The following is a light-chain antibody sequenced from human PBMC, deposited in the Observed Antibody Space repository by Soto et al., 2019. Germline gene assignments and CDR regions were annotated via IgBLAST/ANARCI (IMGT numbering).Light chain of an antibody. CDR2: GNN. J-gene: IGLJ1*01. Sequence: QTVVTQPPSMSGAPGQRVTISCTGTSANIGAGYDVHWYQQLPGMAPKLLIYGNNKRPSGVPDRFSGSKSGTSASLAITGLQAEDEAYYYCQSYDSTLSGLYVLGTGTKLTVL. V-gene: IGLV1-40*01. CDR3: QSYDSTLSGLYV. CDR1: SANIGAGYD.